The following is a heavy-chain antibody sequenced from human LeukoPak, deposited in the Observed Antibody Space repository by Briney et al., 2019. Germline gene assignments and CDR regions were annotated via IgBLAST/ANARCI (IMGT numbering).Heavy chain of an antibody. CDR2: IYSGGST. V-gene: IGHV3-53*01. J-gene: IGHJ4*02. Sequence: GGSLRLSCAASGFTVSSNYMSWVRQAPGKGLEWVSVIYSGGSTYYADSVKGRFTISRDNSKNTLYLQMNSLRAEDTAVYYCAANYYDSSGYPYWGQGTLVTVSS. D-gene: IGHD3-22*01. CDR1: GFTVSSNY. CDR3: AANYYDSSGYPY.